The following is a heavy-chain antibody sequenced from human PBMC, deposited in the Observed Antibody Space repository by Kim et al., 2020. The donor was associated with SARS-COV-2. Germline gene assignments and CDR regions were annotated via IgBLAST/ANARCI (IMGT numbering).Heavy chain of an antibody. CDR3: AHSPSSGYYYYYYGMDV. CDR2: IYWDDDK. D-gene: IGHD3-22*01. CDR1: GFSLSTSGVG. V-gene: IGHV2-5*02. J-gene: IGHJ6*02. Sequence: SGPTLVNPTQTLTLTCTFSGFSLSTSGVGVGWIRQPPGKALELLALIYWDDDKRYSPSLKSRLTITKDTSKNQVVLTMTNMDPVDTATYYCAHSPSSGYYYYYYGMDVWGQGTTVTVSS.